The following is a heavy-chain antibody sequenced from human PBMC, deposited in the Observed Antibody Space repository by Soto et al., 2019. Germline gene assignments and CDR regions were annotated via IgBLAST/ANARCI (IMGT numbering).Heavy chain of an antibody. CDR2: IYTADSDT. Sequence: GESLKISCKGSEYSFTNYWIAWVRQMPGKGLEWMGIIYTADSDTRYSPSFQGQVTISADESISTAYLQWSSLKASDTAMYYCARQGMQASYYYGMDVWGQGTTVTVSS. CDR1: EYSFTNYW. J-gene: IGHJ6*02. V-gene: IGHV5-51*01. CDR3: ARQGMQASYYYGMDV.